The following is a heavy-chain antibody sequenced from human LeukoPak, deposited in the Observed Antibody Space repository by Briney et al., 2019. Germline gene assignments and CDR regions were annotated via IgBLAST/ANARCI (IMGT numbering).Heavy chain of an antibody. CDR1: AFTFSSYA. CDR2: ISYFGSNK. J-gene: IGHJ4*02. D-gene: IGHD3-22*01. V-gene: IGHV3-30*14. Sequence: GGSMRPSCAASAFTFSSYAMHWVRQAPGKGLEWVAVISYFGSNKYYADSVKGPFTISRDNSKNALYLQMNSLRAENTAVYYCAQHYSYDDSSAVDYWGQGTLVTVSS. CDR3: AQHYSYDDSSAVDY.